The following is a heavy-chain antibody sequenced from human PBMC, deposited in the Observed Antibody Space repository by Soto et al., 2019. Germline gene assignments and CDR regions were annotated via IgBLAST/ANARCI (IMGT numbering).Heavy chain of an antibody. CDR1: GHTLSEIS. J-gene: IGHJ3*02. CDR2: SDPENGEI. Sequence: ASVKVSCKVSGHTLSEISMHWVRQAPGKGLEWMGGSDPENGEIIHAQSFQGRVTMTEDTSTDTAYMELSSLRRNDTAVYYCAASSGWTHDAFDIWGQGTLVTVSS. V-gene: IGHV1-24*01. CDR3: AASSGWTHDAFDI. D-gene: IGHD6-19*01.